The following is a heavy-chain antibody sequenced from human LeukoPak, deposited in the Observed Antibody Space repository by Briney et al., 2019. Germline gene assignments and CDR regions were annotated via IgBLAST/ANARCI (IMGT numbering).Heavy chain of an antibody. D-gene: IGHD3-10*01. CDR3: VSWAGGSSDVASFDY. J-gene: IGHJ4*02. Sequence: GASVKVSCKASGYIFTDYYIHWVRQAPGQGFEWMGWITHPTGVRKFAQKFQGRVTLTSDTSISTVYLELNNLTPDDTAVYFCVSWAGGSSDVASFDYWGQGTLVTISS. CDR1: GYIFTDYY. CDR2: ITHPTGVR. V-gene: IGHV1-2*02.